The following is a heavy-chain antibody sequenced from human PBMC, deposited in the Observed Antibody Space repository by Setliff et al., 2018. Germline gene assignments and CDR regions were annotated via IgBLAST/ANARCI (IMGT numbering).Heavy chain of an antibody. CDR1: GGTFSSYA. V-gene: IGHV1-69*05. CDR3: ARGRELSISHFDY. J-gene: IGHJ4*02. CDR2: IIPIFGTA. Sequence: SVKVSCKASGGTFSSYAISWVRQAPGQGLEWMGGIIPIFGTANYAQKFQGRVTITTDTSANTAYMELSSLRSEDTAVYYCARGRELSISHFDYWGQGTLVTVSS. D-gene: IGHD3-3*02.